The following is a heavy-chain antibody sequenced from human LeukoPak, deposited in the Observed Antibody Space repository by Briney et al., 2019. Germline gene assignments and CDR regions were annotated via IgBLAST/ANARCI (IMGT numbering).Heavy chain of an antibody. CDR1: GGSISSGGYY. D-gene: IGHD2-15*01. V-gene: IGHV4-39*07. Sequence: KPSETLSLTCTVSGGSISSGGYYWSWIRQPPGKGLEWIGEINHSGSTNYNPSLKSRVTISVDTSKNQFSLKLSSVTAADTAVYYCARGLGYCSGGSCSYYFDYWGQGTLVTVSS. J-gene: IGHJ4*02. CDR2: INHSGST. CDR3: ARGLGYCSGGSCSYYFDY.